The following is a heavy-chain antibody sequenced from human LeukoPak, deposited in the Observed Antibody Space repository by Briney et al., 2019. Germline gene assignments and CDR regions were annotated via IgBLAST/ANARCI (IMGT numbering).Heavy chain of an antibody. D-gene: IGHD6-19*01. J-gene: IGHJ4*02. CDR3: AKGYSSGWYMDS. CDR2: ISGSGGRT. V-gene: IGHV3-23*01. Sequence: GGSLRLSCAAARFTFGSSTMNWVRQAPGKGLEWVSAISGSGGRTYYADSVKGRFTISRDNSKNTLYLQMNTLRAEDTAVYYCAKGYSSGWYMDSWGQGTLVTVSS. CDR1: RFTFGSST.